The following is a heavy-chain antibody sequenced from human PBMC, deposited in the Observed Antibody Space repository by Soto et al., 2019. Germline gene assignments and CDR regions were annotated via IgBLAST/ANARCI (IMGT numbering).Heavy chain of an antibody. CDR1: GYSLRKYF. V-gene: IGHV5-51*01. CDR2: IYPGDSDT. J-gene: IGHJ3*02. CDR3: TRRPDDPGVQNGFDI. D-gene: IGHD3-10*01. Sequence: VFLTRARTVSGYSLRKYFVGRGLHITRKGLEWMGIIYPGDSDTKYNPSFQGQVTISADKSLTTAYLQWSSLKASDTAIYYCTRRPDDPGVQNGFDIWAQGTMVTVS.